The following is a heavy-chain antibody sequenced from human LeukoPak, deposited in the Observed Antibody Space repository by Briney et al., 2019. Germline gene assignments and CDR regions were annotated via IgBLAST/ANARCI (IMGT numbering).Heavy chain of an antibody. V-gene: IGHV4-39*01. CDR1: GGSISSSSYY. CDR2: IYHSGST. J-gene: IGHJ5*02. CDR3: ARHLDWFDP. Sequence: SETLSLICTVSGGSISSSSYYWGWIRQPPGKGLEWIGSIYHSGSTYYNPSLKSRVTISVDTSKNQFSLKLSSVTAADTAVYYCARHLDWFDPWGQGTLVTVSS.